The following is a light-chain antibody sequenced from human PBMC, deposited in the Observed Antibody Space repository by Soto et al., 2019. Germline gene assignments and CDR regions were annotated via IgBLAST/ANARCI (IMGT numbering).Light chain of an antibody. V-gene: IGKV3-15*01. CDR2: GAS. Sequence: EIVMTQSPATLSLSPGERAALSSRASQGISSELAWYQQKPGQPPRLLIYGASTRATGVPARFPGSGSGSDFTLTISGLQAEEFAVYYCQQGHNWPLTFGQGTRLEI. CDR1: QGISSE. CDR3: QQGHNWPLT. J-gene: IGKJ2*01.